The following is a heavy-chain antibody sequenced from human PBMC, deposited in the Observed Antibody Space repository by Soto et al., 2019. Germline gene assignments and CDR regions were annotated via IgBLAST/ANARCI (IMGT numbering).Heavy chain of an antibody. CDR2: IYPGDSDT. CDR3: ARRGAAAGLEDYYYGMEV. D-gene: IGHD6-13*01. Sequence: GESLKISCKGSGYSFTSYWIGWVRQMPGKGLEWMGIIYPGDSDTRYSPSFQGQVTISADKSISTAYLQWSSLKASDTAMYYCARRGAAAGLEDYYYGMEVWGQGTTVTVSS. J-gene: IGHJ6*02. V-gene: IGHV5-51*01. CDR1: GYSFTSYW.